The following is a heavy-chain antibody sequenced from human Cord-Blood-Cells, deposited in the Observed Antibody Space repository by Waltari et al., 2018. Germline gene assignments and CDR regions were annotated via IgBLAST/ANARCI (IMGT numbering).Heavy chain of an antibody. J-gene: IGHJ5*02. Sequence: QVQLQESGPGLVKPSETLSLTCTVSGGSISSHYWSWIRQPPGKGLEWIGYIYYSGRTHYNPSCKSRFTRSVDTSRNQFSLKLSSVTAADTAVYYCARAPKGGQLLNWFDPWGQGTLVTVSS. D-gene: IGHD2-2*01. V-gene: IGHV4-59*11. CDR2: IYYSGRT. CDR1: GGSISSHY. CDR3: ARAPKGGQLLNWFDP.